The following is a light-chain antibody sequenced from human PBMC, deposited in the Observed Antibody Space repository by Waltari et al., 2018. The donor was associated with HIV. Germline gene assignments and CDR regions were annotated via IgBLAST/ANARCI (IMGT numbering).Light chain of an antibody. V-gene: IGLV1-47*01. CDR2: RNN. CDR3: AAWADSLSAVV. CDR1: SSNIGSYY. Sequence: QSVLPQPPSASGTPGQRVTISCSGSSSNIGSYYVYWYQQLPGTDPKLLIYRNNQRPSGVPDRFSGSKSGTSASLAIRGLRSEDEADYYCAAWADSLSAVVFGGGTKLTVL. J-gene: IGLJ2*01.